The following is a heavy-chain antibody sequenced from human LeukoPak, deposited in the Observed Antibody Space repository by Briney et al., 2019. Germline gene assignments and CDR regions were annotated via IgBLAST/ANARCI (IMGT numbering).Heavy chain of an antibody. CDR1: GFTFKTYA. CDR2: MSGSGSST. CDR3: AKDAQGVVRGGIYFDF. J-gene: IGHJ4*02. D-gene: IGHD3-10*01. Sequence: GGSLRLSCAASGFTFKTYAMNWVRQVPGKGPEWVPSMSGSGSSTDYADSVKGRFTISRDNSKNTLYLQMNSLRAEDTALYYCAKDAQGVVRGGIYFDFWGQGSLVTVSS. V-gene: IGHV3-23*01.